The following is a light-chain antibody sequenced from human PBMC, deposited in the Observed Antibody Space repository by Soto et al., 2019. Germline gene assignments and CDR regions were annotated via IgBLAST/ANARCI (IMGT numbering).Light chain of an antibody. J-gene: IGLJ1*01. CDR2: DVS. V-gene: IGLV2-14*01. CDR1: TSDVGLYNS. Sequence: QSALTQPASVSGSPGQSITISCTGTTSDVGLYNSVAWYQHNPGKAPKLMIYDVSNRPSGVSSRFSGSKSANTASLSISGLQADDEADYYCSSYTSSSTLVFGTGTKLTVL. CDR3: SSYTSSSTLV.